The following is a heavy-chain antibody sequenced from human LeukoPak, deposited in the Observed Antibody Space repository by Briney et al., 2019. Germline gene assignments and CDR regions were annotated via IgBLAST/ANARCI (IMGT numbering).Heavy chain of an antibody. CDR2: FDPEDGET. J-gene: IGHJ6*02. CDR1: GYTLTELS. CDR3: ATSSITMVRGVTTGYGMDV. Sequence: ASVKVFCKVSGYTLTELSMHWVRQAPGKGLEWMGGFDPEDGETIYAQKFQGRVTMTEDTSTDTAYMELSSLRSEDTAVYYCATSSITMVRGVTTGYGMDVWGQGTTVTVSS. D-gene: IGHD3-10*01. V-gene: IGHV1-24*01.